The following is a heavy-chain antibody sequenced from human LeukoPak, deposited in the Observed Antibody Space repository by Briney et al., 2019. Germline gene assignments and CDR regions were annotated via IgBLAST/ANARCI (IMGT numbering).Heavy chain of an antibody. V-gene: IGHV4-61*02. CDR3: AGGGFGAKGLFDY. J-gene: IGHJ4*02. CDR2: IYTSGST. CDR1: GGSISSGSYY. D-gene: IGHD3-3*01. Sequence: SETLSLTCTVSGGSISSGSYYWSWIRQPAGKGLEWIGRIYTSGSTNYNPSLKSRVTISVDTSKNQFSLKLSSVTAADTAVYYCAGGGFGAKGLFDYWGQGTLVTVSS.